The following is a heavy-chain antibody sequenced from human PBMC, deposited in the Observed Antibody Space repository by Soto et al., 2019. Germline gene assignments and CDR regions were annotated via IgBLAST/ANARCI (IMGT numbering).Heavy chain of an antibody. D-gene: IGHD3-10*01. CDR3: ARQGGSGSYLTQNVVGFLSDFDY. CDR2: IYYSGST. Sequence: PSETLSLTCTVSGGSISSSSYYWGWIRQPPGKGLEWIGSIYYSGSTYYNPSLKSRVTISADTSKNQFSLKLSSVTAADTAVYYCARQGGSGSYLTQNVVGFLSDFDYWGQGTLVTVSS. J-gene: IGHJ4*02. CDR1: GGSISSSSYY. V-gene: IGHV4-39*01.